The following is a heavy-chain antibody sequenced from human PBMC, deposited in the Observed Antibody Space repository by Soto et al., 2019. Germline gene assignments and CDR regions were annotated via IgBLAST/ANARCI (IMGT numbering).Heavy chain of an antibody. CDR3: ALDRGSGYWFDP. D-gene: IGHD2-15*01. CDR2: IYWDDDK. J-gene: IGHJ5*02. CDR1: GFSLSTSGVG. Sequence: QITLKESGPTLVKPTQTLTLTCTFSGFSLSTSGVGVGWIRQPPGKALEWLALIYWDDDKRYSPSLKSRLTITKDTSKNQVVLTMTIMDPVDTATYYCALDRGSGYWFDPWGQGTLVTVSS. V-gene: IGHV2-5*02.